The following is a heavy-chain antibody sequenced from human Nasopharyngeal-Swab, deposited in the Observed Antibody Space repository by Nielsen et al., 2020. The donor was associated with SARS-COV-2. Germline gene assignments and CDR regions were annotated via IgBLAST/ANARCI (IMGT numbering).Heavy chain of an antibody. CDR2: IYYSGST. V-gene: IGHV4-39*01. J-gene: IGHJ3*02. D-gene: IGHD2-2*01. CDR1: GGSISSSSYY. CDR3: ASLEYCSSTSCYRAYAFDI. Sequence: SETLSLTCTVSGGSISSSSYYWGWIRQPPGKGPEWIGSIYYSGSTYYNPSLKSRVTISVDTSKNQFSLKLSSVTAADTAVYYCASLEYCSSTSCYRAYAFDIWGQGTMVTVSS.